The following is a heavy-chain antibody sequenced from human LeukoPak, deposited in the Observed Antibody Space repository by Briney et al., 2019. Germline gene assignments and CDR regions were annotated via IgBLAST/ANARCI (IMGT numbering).Heavy chain of an antibody. J-gene: IGHJ6*02. CDR1: GGSISSSSYY. CDR3: ARGRAAAGTGDYYYYGMDV. V-gene: IGHV4-39*01. D-gene: IGHD6-13*01. CDR2: IYYSGST. Sequence: SETLSLTCTVSGGSISSSSYYWGWIRQPPGKGLEWIGSIYYSGSTYYNPSLKSRVTISVDTSKNQFSLKLSSVTAADTAVYYCARGRAAAGTGDYYYYGMDVWGQGTTVTVSS.